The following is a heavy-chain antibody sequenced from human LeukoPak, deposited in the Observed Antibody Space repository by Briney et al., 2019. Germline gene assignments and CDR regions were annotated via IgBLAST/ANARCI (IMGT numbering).Heavy chain of an antibody. J-gene: IGHJ1*01. CDR2: IKTDGSEK. CDR3: ATYSSLNRREFQY. CDR1: GFTFSNYW. V-gene: IGHV3-7*01. Sequence: GGSLRLSCEGSGFTFSNYWMGWVRQAPGKGLQWVANIKTDGSEKYYVDPVKGRFTISRDNAKNSLYLQMNSLRAEDTAVYYCATYSSLNRREFQYWGQGTLLTVSS. D-gene: IGHD3-22*01.